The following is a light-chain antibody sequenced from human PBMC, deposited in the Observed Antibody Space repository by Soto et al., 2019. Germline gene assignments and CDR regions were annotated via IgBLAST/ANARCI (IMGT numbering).Light chain of an antibody. CDR1: HDIRKY. Sequence: DVQITQSPSSLTSSVRESFTITCQASHDIRKYLNWYQQKPGKAPKLLIYDASNMETGVPSRFTGSGSGTDFTFTISSLQPEDIATYYCQQYEIFPITFGQGTRLEIK. V-gene: IGKV1-33*01. J-gene: IGKJ5*01. CDR2: DAS. CDR3: QQYEIFPIT.